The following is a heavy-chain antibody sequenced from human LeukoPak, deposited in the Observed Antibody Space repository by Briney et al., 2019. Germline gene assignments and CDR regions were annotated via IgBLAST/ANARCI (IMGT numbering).Heavy chain of an antibody. J-gene: IGHJ3*01. D-gene: IGHD5-24*01. Sequence: GGSLRLSCAASGFTFSSYGMHWVRQAPGKGLEWVAIISYDGNNKYYADSVKGRFTISRDNSKKTLYLQMNSVRVEDTAIYYCAKDIQLSAWGLGTMVTVSS. V-gene: IGHV3-30*18. CDR3: AKDIQLSA. CDR2: ISYDGNNK. CDR1: GFTFSSYG.